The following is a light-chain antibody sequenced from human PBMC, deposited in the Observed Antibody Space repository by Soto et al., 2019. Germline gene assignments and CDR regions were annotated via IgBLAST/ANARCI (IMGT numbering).Light chain of an antibody. J-gene: IGKJ4*01. CDR3: QKYNIWPLN. CDR2: DTS. CDR1: QSVGSN. Sequence: ELVLTQSPATISLYTVARANLSRSSSQSVGSNYLAWYQQKPGQAPRLFIYDTSTRATGISARFSGSGSGTEFALTISSLQSDDFAVYYCQKYNIWPLNCGGGNKGAIK. V-gene: IGKV3D-15*01.